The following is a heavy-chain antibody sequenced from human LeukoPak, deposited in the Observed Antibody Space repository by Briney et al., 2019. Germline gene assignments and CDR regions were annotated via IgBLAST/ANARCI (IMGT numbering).Heavy chain of an antibody. CDR2: IWYDGSNE. J-gene: IGHJ4*02. CDR3: ARPLVGDALDY. Sequence: GGSLRLSCAASGFTFSRYGMHWVRQAPGKGLEWVAGIWYDGSNEYYADSVKGRFSIFRDNSKSTLHLQMNSLRAEDTAVYYCARPLVGDALDYWGQGTLVTVSS. D-gene: IGHD1-26*01. V-gene: IGHV3-33*01. CDR1: GFTFSRYG.